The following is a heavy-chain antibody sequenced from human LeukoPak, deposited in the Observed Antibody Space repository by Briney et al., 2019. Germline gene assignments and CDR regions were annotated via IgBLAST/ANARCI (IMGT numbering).Heavy chain of an antibody. D-gene: IGHD3-10*01. CDR2: IWADGSNK. Sequence: AGGSLRLSCAASGFTFSSYGMHWVRQAPGKGLEWVAVIWADGSNKHYADSVKGRFTISRDNSKNTVYLQMNSLRAEDTAAYYCAGGWGNYGSDYYGMDVWGQGTTVTVSS. CDR1: GFTFSSYG. J-gene: IGHJ6*02. V-gene: IGHV3-33*01. CDR3: AGGWGNYGSDYYGMDV.